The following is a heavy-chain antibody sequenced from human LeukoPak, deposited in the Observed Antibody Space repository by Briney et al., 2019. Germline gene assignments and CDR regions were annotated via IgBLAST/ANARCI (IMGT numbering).Heavy chain of an antibody. Sequence: ASVKVSCKASVYSCIGYSIHWVRQAPGQGLEWMGWINPNSGGTNYAQKFQGRVTMTRDTSISTAYMELSRLRSDDTAVYYGGRVLTVAGYHFDNWGHGTLVTVSS. CDR3: GRVLTVAGYHFDN. CDR2: INPNSGGT. D-gene: IGHD6-19*01. V-gene: IGHV1-2*02. J-gene: IGHJ4*01. CDR1: VYSCIGYS.